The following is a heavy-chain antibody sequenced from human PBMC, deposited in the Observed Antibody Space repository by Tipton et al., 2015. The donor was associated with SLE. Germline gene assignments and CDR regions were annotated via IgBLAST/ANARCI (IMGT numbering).Heavy chain of an antibody. J-gene: IGHJ5*02. Sequence: GSLRLSCAASGFAFSSYSMNWVRQAPGKGLEWVSSISGGSSYIDYPDSVKGRFTISRDNAKSSLFLQLNSLRAEDTAWYYCVKGGGLVIHNWFDTWGQGTLVTVSS. CDR3: VKGGGLVIHNWFDT. CDR2: ISGGSSYI. V-gene: IGHV3-21*04. CDR1: GFAFSSYS. D-gene: IGHD3/OR15-3a*01.